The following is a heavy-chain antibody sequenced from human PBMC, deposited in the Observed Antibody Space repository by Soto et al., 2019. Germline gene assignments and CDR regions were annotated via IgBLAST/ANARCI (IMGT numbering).Heavy chain of an antibody. Sequence: SETLSLTCSVSGASISAGDSFWRWIRQAPGKGLEWIGYIYYTGTTYYNPSLSSRFSMSVDTSTNQFSLTLSSVTAADTAVYYCVRGGYCSSSNCYNWLDPWGQGLLVTVSS. J-gene: IGHJ5*02. CDR1: GASISAGDSF. CDR2: IYYTGTT. V-gene: IGHV4-31*03. D-gene: IGHD2-2*01. CDR3: VRGGYCSSSNCYNWLDP.